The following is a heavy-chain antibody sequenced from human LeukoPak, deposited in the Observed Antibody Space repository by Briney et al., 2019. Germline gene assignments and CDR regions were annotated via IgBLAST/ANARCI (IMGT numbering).Heavy chain of an antibody. V-gene: IGHV1-69*13. CDR1: GGTFSGSA. D-gene: IGHD4-11*01. CDR2: IIPIFGTA. CDR3: ARAIMAVTTPNGAFDI. Sequence: SVKVSCKASGGTFSGSAISWVRQAPGQGLEWVGGIIPIFGTANYAQKFQDRVTITADESTSTAYMELNSLRSEDSAVYYCARAIMAVTTPNGAFDIWGQGTMVTVSS. J-gene: IGHJ3*02.